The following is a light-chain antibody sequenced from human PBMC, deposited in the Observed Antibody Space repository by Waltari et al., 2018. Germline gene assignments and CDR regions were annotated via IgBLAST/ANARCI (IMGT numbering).Light chain of an antibody. Sequence: DIQMTQSPASLSASIGARVTMTCRASQTITNYLNWYQVMPGKAPKLLIYAASTLQSGVPSRFSGSGSGTDFTLTINSLQAEDSATYYCQQSFTYPRTFGQGTKVEIK. CDR2: AAS. CDR3: QQSFTYPRT. CDR1: QTITNY. V-gene: IGKV1-39*01. J-gene: IGKJ1*01.